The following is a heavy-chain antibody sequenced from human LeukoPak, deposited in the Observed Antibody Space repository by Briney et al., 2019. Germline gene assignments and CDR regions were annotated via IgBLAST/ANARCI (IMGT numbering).Heavy chain of an antibody. CDR3: AKTYSSSWYGPFDI. D-gene: IGHD6-13*01. J-gene: IGHJ3*02. Sequence: PSETLSLTCTVSGGSISSGGYYWNWIRQHPGEGLEWIGYIHDNESTYYNPSLKSRVTISVDTSKNQFSLKLSSVTAADTAVYYCAKTYSSSWYGPFDIWGQGTMVTVSS. V-gene: IGHV4-31*03. CDR1: GGSISSGGYY. CDR2: IHDNEST.